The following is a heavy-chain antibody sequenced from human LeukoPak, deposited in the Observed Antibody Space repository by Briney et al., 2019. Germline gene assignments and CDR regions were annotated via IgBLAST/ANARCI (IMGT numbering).Heavy chain of an antibody. Sequence: ASVKLSCKASGGTFSSYAISWVRQAPGQGLEWMGGIIPIFGTANYAQKFQGRVTMTADESTSTAYMELSSLRSEETAVYYWAGVYSSSWYPRPPFFDYWGQGTLVTVSS. CDR3: AGVYSSSWYPRPPFFDY. J-gene: IGHJ4*02. D-gene: IGHD6-13*01. V-gene: IGHV1-69*13. CDR1: GGTFSSYA. CDR2: IIPIFGTA.